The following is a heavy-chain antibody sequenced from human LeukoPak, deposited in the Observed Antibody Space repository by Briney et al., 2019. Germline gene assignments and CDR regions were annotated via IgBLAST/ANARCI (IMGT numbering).Heavy chain of an antibody. V-gene: IGHV3-30*18. CDR3: AKYRKQLDAFDI. CDR1: GSTFSSYG. D-gene: IGHD6-13*01. CDR2: ISYDGSNK. J-gene: IGHJ3*02. Sequence: GGSLRLSCAASGSTFSSYGMHWVRQAPGKGLEWVAVISYDGSNKYYAGSVKGRFTISRDNSKNTLYLQMNSLRAEDTAVYYCAKYRKQLDAFDIWGQGTMVTVSS.